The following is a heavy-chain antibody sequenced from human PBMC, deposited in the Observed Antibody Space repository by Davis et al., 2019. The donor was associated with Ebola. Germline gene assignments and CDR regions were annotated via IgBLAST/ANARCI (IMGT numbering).Heavy chain of an antibody. CDR3: VTDRYSSGWNGA. J-gene: IGHJ4*02. Sequence: AASVKVSCKVSGYTLTELSMHWVRQAPGKGFEWMGDFDPEDGETIYAQKFQGRVTMTEDTSTDTAYMELSSLRSEDTAVYYCVTDRYSSGWNGAWGQGTLVTVSS. V-gene: IGHV1-24*01. CDR2: FDPEDGET. D-gene: IGHD6-19*01. CDR1: GYTLTELS.